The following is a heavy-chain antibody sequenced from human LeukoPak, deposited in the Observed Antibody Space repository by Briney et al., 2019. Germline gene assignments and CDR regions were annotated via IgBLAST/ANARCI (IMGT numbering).Heavy chain of an antibody. D-gene: IGHD6-13*01. CDR1: GFTFDDYG. CDR3: ARVTRVRGRPRSAAGSYYFDY. CDR2: IDWNGGST. J-gene: IGHJ4*02. V-gene: IGHV3-20*04. Sequence: GGSLRLSCAASGFTFDDYGMSWVRQAPGKGLEWVSGIDWNGGSTGYADSVKGRFTISRDNAKNSLYLQMNSLRAEDTALYYCARVTRVRGRPRSAAGSYYFDYWGQGTLVTVSS.